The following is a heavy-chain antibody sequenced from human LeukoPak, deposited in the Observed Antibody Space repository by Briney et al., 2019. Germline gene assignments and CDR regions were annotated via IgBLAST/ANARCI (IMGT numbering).Heavy chain of an antibody. V-gene: IGHV4-4*09. J-gene: IGHJ4*02. D-gene: IGHD3-3*01. CDR3: ASLPHYDFWSGYLD. Sequence: SETLSLTCTVSGGSISSYYWSWIRQPPGKGLEWIGYIYTSGSTNYNPSLKSRVTISVDTSKNQFSLKLSPVTAADTAVYYCASLPHYDFWSGYLDWGQGTLVTVSS. CDR2: IYTSGST. CDR1: GGSISSYY.